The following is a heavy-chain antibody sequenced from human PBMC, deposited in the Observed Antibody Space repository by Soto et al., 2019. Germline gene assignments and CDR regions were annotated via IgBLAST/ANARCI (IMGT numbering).Heavy chain of an antibody. Sequence: GGSLRLSCAASGFTFSSYGMHWVRQAPGKGLEWVAVISYDGSNKYYADSVKGRFTISRDNSKNTLYLQMNSLRAEDTALYYCAKDRSRYCTNGVCYSPFDSWGQGPRFTVSS. CDR1: GFTFSSYG. J-gene: IGHJ4*02. CDR3: AKDRSRYCTNGVCYSPFDS. CDR2: ISYDGSNK. V-gene: IGHV3-30*18. D-gene: IGHD2-8*01.